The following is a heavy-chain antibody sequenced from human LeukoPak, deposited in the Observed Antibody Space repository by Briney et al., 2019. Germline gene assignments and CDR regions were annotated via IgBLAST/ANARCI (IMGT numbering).Heavy chain of an antibody. CDR1: GGTFSSYA. CDR2: IIPILGIA. V-gene: IGHV1-69*04. D-gene: IGHD1-26*01. Sequence: SVKVSCKASGGTFSSYAISWVRQAPGQGLEWMGRIIPILGIANYAQKFQGRVTITADKSTSTAYMELSSLRSEDTAVYYCARVSRWERTYYHGMDVWGQGTTVTVSS. J-gene: IGHJ6*02. CDR3: ARVSRWERTYYHGMDV.